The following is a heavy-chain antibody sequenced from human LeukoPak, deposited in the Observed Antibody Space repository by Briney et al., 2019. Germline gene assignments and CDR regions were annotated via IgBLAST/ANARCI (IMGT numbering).Heavy chain of an antibody. CDR1: GFTFSDYY. V-gene: IGHV3-11*01. CDR2: VSSSGSTI. J-gene: IGHJ4*02. Sequence: GGSLRLSCAASGFTFSDYYMSWIRQAPGKGLEWVSYVSSSGSTIYYADSVKGRFTISRDNAKNSLYLQMNSLRAEDTAVYYCASTVADNTPYYFDYWGQGTLVTVSS. D-gene: IGHD6-19*01. CDR3: ASTVADNTPYYFDY.